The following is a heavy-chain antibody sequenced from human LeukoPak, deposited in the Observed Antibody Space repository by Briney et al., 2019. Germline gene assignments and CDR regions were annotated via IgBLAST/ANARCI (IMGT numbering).Heavy chain of an antibody. CDR1: GFTFSSYW. J-gene: IGHJ4*02. Sequence: PGGSLRLSCAASGFTFSSYWMSWVRQAPGKGLEWVANIKQDGSEKYYVDSVKGRFTISRDNAKNSLYLQMNSLRAEDTAVYYCARVLWYTAMVAKEDYWGQGTLVTVSS. V-gene: IGHV3-7*01. CDR3: ARVLWYTAMVAKEDY. CDR2: IKQDGSEK. D-gene: IGHD5-18*01.